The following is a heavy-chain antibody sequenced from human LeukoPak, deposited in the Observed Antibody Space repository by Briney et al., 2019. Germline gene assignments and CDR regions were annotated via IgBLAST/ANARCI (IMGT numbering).Heavy chain of an antibody. CDR1: GASY. D-gene: IGHD4-23*01. CDR2: IYSTGGT. Sequence: SETLSLTCTVSGASYWGWVRQSPEMGLEWIGSIYSTGGTYYNPSLKSRLTISLDTSKRQFSLKMTSMTAADTAVYYCASLRADGGNYPRFDYWGQGALVTVSA. V-gene: IGHV4-39*07. J-gene: IGHJ4*02. CDR3: ASLRADGGNYPRFDY.